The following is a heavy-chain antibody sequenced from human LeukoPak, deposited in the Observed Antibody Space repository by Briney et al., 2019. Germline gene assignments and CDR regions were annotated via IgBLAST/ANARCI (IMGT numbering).Heavy chain of an antibody. CDR3: ARANSSGWYNWFDP. Sequence: ASVKVSCKASGYTFTNFGISWVRQAPGQGLEWMGWISAYNGNTNYAQRLQGRVTITADESTSTAYMELSSLRSEDTAVYYCARANSSGWYNWFDPWGQGTLVTVSS. D-gene: IGHD6-19*01. V-gene: IGHV1-18*01. CDR1: GYTFTNFG. CDR2: ISAYNGNT. J-gene: IGHJ5*02.